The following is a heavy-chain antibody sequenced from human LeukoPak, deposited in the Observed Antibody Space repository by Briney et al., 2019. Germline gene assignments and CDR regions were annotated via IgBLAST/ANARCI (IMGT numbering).Heavy chain of an antibody. J-gene: IGHJ3*02. D-gene: IGHD4-23*01. Sequence: PSETLSLTCTVSGGSISSYYWGWIRQPPGKGLERLGYIYYSGDTNYNPSLKSRVTVSVDTSKNQFSLKLSSVTAADTAVYYCARLWGPFGGNSETDAFDIWGQGTMVTVSS. V-gene: IGHV4-59*08. CDR1: GGSISSYY. CDR2: IYYSGDT. CDR3: ARLWGPFGGNSETDAFDI.